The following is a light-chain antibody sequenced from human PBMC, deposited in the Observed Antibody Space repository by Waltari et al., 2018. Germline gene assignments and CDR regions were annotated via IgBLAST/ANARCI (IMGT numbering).Light chain of an antibody. CDR1: QGVNTW. J-gene: IGKJ2*03. CDR3: HQYNSYSQS. V-gene: IGKV1-5*03. Sequence: IQMTQSPSTLSASAGDRVVITCRASQGVNTWLAWYQQRPGKAPNLLFYRASSLQSGVPSRFSGRGSGTEFTLTINSLQPDDFASYYCHQYNSYSQSFGQGTKLEIK. CDR2: RAS.